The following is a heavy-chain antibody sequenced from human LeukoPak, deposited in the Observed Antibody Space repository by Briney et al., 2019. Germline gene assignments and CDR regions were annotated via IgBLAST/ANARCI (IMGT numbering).Heavy chain of an antibody. J-gene: IGHJ5*02. Sequence: ASVKVSCKASGYTFPSYDFNWVRQATGQRPKWMGWMSPNSGNTNYAQKLQGRVTMTTDTSTSTAYMELRSLRSDDTAVYYCARAIAAGENWFDPWGQGTLVTVSS. CDR2: MSPNSGNT. D-gene: IGHD6-13*01. CDR1: GYTFPSYD. CDR3: ARAIAAGENWFDP. V-gene: IGHV1-18*01.